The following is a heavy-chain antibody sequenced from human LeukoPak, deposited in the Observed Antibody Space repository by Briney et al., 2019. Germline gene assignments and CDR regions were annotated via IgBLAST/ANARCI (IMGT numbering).Heavy chain of an antibody. Sequence: SETLPLTCAVYGGSFSGYYWSWIRQPPGKGLEWIGEINHRGSTNYNPSLKSRVTMSVDTSKNQFSLKLSSVTAADTAVYYCARGNLWDYRRYYYYMDVWGKGTTVTVSS. J-gene: IGHJ6*03. V-gene: IGHV4-34*01. CDR1: GGSFSGYY. CDR2: INHRGST. D-gene: IGHD4-11*01. CDR3: ARGNLWDYRRYYYYMDV.